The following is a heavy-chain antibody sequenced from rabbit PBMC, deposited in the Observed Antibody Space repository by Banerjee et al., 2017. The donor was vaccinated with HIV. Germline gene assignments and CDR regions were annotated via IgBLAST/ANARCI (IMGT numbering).Heavy chain of an antibody. Sequence: QEQLEESGGDLVKPGGTLTLTCTASGFSFNNNYWICWVRQAPGKGLEWIGCIYADNSGSTYYANWAKGRFTISKTSSTTVTLQMTSLTAADTTTYFCAREDAGDGAYGDFNLWGQGTLVTVS. CDR1: GFSFNNNYW. V-gene: IGHV1S45*01. J-gene: IGHJ4*01. CDR3: AREDAGDGAYGDFNL. D-gene: IGHD4-2*01. CDR2: IYADNSGST.